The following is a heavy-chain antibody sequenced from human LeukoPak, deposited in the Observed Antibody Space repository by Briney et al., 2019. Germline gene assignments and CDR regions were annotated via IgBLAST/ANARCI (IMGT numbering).Heavy chain of an antibody. J-gene: IGHJ5*02. CDR1: GYSISSGYY. D-gene: IGHD3-10*01. V-gene: IGHV4-38-2*02. CDR3: AREGLNMVRGVIPKEAWGWFDP. Sequence: SETLSLTCTVSGYSISSGYYWGWIRQPPGKGLEWIGSIYHSGSTYYNPSLKRRVTISVDTSKNQFPLKLSSVTAADTAVYYCAREGLNMVRGVIPKEAWGWFDPWGQGTLVTVSS. CDR2: IYHSGST.